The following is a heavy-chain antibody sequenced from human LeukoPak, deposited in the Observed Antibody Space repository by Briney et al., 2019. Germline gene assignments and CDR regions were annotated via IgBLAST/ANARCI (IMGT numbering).Heavy chain of an antibody. CDR2: IYGRKGST. V-gene: IGHV3-23*01. CDR1: GFTFRSYT. J-gene: IGHJ4*02. D-gene: IGHD2-21*01. Sequence: GGSLRLSCATSGFTFRSYTMSWVRQAPGKGLEWVSGIYGRKGSTYYADSVKGRFTISRDNSKDTLYLQMNSLRPEDTAVYYCAKVLWATDYYFDYWGQGTLVTVSS. CDR3: AKVLWATDYYFDY.